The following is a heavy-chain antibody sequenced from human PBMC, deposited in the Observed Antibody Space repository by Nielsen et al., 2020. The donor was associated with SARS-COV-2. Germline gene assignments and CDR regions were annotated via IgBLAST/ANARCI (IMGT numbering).Heavy chain of an antibody. CDR3: ARSGADTAMVP. CDR1: GGTFSSYA. V-gene: IGHV1-8*02. Sequence: ASVKVSCKASGGTFSSYAINWVRQATGQGLEWMGWMNPNSGNTGYAQKFQGRVTMTRNTSISTAYMELSSLRSEDTAVYYCARSGADTAMVPWGQGTLVTVSS. J-gene: IGHJ5*02. D-gene: IGHD5-18*01. CDR2: MNPNSGNT.